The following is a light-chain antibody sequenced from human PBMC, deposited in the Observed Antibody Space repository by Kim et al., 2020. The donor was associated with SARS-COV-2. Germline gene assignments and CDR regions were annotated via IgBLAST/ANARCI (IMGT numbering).Light chain of an antibody. CDR2: GAY. CDR3: QKYNSAPWT. V-gene: IGKV1-27*01. J-gene: IGKJ1*01. Sequence: ASVGCRVTITCRARPGISNSLAWYRQRPGNVPVLLSCGAYTLRSGVPSRFRGSGSVTDFTLTISCLRPEDAATYDCQKYNSAPWTFGQGSKVDIK. CDR1: PGISNS.